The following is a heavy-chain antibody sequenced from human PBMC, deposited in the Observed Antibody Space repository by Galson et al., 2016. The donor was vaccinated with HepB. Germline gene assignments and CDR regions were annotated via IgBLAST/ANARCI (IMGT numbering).Heavy chain of an antibody. CDR1: GFSFRNYD. Sequence: SLRLSCAASGFSFRNYDMHWVRQAPGKGLEWVSTIYTAGDTYYQDSVEGRFTVSRESAKDSLYLHMNSLRAGDTAVYFCARGSYSSDWYRSSAYDFEMDVWGKGTTVTVSS. D-gene: IGHD6-19*01. CDR3: ARGSYSSDWYRSSAYDFEMDV. CDR2: IYTAGDT. J-gene: IGHJ6*04. V-gene: IGHV3-13*01.